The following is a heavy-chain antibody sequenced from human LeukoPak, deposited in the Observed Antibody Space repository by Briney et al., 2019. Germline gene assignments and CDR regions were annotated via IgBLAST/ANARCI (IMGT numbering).Heavy chain of an antibody. CDR1: GFTFSSYA. CDR3: ARGKHTYDSSGYPNYFDY. CDR2: ISSNGGST. Sequence: SGGSLRLSCAASGFTFSSYAMHWVRQAPGKGLEYVSAISSNGGSTYYANSVKGRLTISRDNSKNTLYLQMGSLRAEDMAVYYCARGKHTYDSSGYPNYFDYWGQGTLVTVSS. V-gene: IGHV3-64*01. D-gene: IGHD3-22*01. J-gene: IGHJ4*02.